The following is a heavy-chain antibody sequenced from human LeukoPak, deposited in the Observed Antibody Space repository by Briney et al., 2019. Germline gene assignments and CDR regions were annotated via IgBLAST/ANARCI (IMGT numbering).Heavy chain of an antibody. J-gene: IGHJ4*02. D-gene: IGHD3-16*01. V-gene: IGHV1-8*01. CDR3: ARGPTRGGVDTYFDY. Sequence: ASVKVSCKTSGYSFTSYDINWVRQATGQGLEWMGWMNPKSGSTGYAQEFQGRVTITRNTSITTAYMELNSLRSEDTAVYFCARGPTRGGVDTYFDYWGQGALVTVSS. CDR2: MNPKSGST. CDR1: GYSFTSYD.